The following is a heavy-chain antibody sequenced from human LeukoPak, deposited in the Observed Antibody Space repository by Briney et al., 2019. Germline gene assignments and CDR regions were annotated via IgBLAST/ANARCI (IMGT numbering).Heavy chain of an antibody. CDR1: GGSFSGYY. D-gene: IGHD6-19*01. CDR2: INHSGST. J-gene: IGHJ4*02. CDR3: ARKWCSGWSCYYFDY. Sequence: SETLSLTCTVYGGSFSGYYWSWIRQPPGQGLEWVGEINHSGSTNYNPSLKSRVTISVDTSKNQFSLKLSSVTAADTAVYYCARKWCSGWSCYYFDYWGQGTLVTVSS. V-gene: IGHV4-34*01.